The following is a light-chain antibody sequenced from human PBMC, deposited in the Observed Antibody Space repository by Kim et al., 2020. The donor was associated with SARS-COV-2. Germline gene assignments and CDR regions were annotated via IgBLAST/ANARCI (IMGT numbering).Light chain of an antibody. CDR3: QAWDSSTGV. J-gene: IGLJ3*02. CDR2: QDS. Sequence: VSPGQTVSITCSGDKLGDKHACWYQQKPGQSPVVLIYQDSKRPSGIPERFSGRNSGNTATLTISGTQAMDEADYYCQAWDSSTGVFGGGTKLTVL. V-gene: IGLV3-1*01. CDR1: KLGDKH.